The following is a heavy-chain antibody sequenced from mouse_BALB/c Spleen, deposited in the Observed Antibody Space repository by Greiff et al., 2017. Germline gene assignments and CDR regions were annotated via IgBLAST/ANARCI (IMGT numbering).Heavy chain of an antibody. CDR2: IDPANGNT. J-gene: IGHJ1*01. V-gene: IGHV14-3*02. CDR3: ARARVPYYDHPNWYFEV. Sequence: EVQLQESGAELVKPGASVKLSCTASGFNIKDTYMHWVKQRPEQGLEWIGRIDPANGNTKYDPKFQGKATITADTSSNTAYLQLSSLTSEDTAVYYCARARVPYYDHPNWYFEVWGAGTTVTVSA. CDR1: GFNIKDTY. D-gene: IGHD2-4*01.